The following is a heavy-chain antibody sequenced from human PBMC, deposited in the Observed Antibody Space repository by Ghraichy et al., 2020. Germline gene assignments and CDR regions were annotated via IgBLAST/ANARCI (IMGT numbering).Heavy chain of an antibody. D-gene: IGHD3-22*01. CDR2: IYSGGST. V-gene: IGHV3-53*01. Sequence: GGSLRLSCAASGFTVSSNYMSWVRQAPGKGLEWVSVIYSGGSTYYADSVKGRFTISRDNSKNTLYLQMNSLRAEDTAVYYCARNYYDSSVNWERYYYYYMDVWGKGTTVTVSS. CDR3: ARNYYDSSVNWERYYYYYMDV. J-gene: IGHJ6*03. CDR1: GFTVSSNY.